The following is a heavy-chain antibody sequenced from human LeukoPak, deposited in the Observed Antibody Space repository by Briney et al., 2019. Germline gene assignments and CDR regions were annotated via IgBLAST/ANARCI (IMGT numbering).Heavy chain of an antibody. Sequence: SGGSLRLSCAASGFTFSTYGMHWVRQAPGKGLEWVTFIHSDGSTKYYADSVKGRFTISRDNAKNSLYLQMNSLRAEDTAVYYCARLGNYYDSSGFLNWFDPWGQGTLVTVSS. CDR1: GFTFSTYG. CDR3: ARLGNYYDSSGFLNWFDP. J-gene: IGHJ5*02. CDR2: IHSDGSTK. D-gene: IGHD3-22*01. V-gene: IGHV3-30*02.